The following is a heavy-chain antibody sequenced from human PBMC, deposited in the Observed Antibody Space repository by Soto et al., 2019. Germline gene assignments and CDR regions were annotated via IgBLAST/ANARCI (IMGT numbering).Heavy chain of an antibody. CDR1: GYTFTGYY. D-gene: IGHD2-15*01. J-gene: IGHJ4*02. CDR3: GRGRSGELVVFY. CDR2: IGPNSGDT. Sequence: QVQLGQSGPEVKKPGASVKVSCKASGYTFTGYYIHWVRQAPGQGLEWMGEIGPNSGDTKYAQKFQGRVTMTRDTSISTVYMELSNLSPDDTAVYYCGRGRSGELVVFYWGQGTLVTVYS. V-gene: IGHV1-2*02.